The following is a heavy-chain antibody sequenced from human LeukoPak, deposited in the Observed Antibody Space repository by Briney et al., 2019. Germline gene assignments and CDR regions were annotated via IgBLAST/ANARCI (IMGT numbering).Heavy chain of an antibody. CDR2: IYHSGST. CDR1: GDSISSGGYY. Sequence: SETLSLTCTVSGDSISSGGYYWSWIRQPPGKGLEWIGYIYHSGSTYYNPSLKSRVTISVDRSKNQFSLKLSSVTAADTAVYYCARGPIAAAGTNFDYWGQGTLVTVSS. D-gene: IGHD6-13*01. CDR3: ARGPIAAAGTNFDY. V-gene: IGHV4-30-2*01. J-gene: IGHJ4*02.